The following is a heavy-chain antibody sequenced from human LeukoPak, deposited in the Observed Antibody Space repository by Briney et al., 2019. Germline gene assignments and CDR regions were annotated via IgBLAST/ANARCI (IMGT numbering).Heavy chain of an antibody. CDR2: IIPILGIA. Sequence: ASVKVSCKASGGTFSSYAISWVRQAPGQGLEWMGRIIPILGIANYAQKFQGRVTITADKSTSTAYMELSSLRSEDTAVYYCARVFPRLAVAGTNDYWGQGTLVTVSS. V-gene: IGHV1-69*04. CDR3: ARVFPRLAVAGTNDY. D-gene: IGHD6-19*01. J-gene: IGHJ4*02. CDR1: GGTFSSYA.